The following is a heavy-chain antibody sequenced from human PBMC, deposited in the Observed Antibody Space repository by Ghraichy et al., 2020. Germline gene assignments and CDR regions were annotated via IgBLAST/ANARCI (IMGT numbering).Heavy chain of an antibody. CDR2: INSGSAYI. CDR3: ARAITSTRSGSDI. V-gene: IGHV3-21*01. D-gene: IGHD6-19*01. J-gene: IGHJ3*02. CDR1: GFTLSRYT. Sequence: GGSLRLSCTASGFTLSRYTINWVRQAPGKGLEWISSINSGSAYIYYADSMKGRVTISRDNAKQSVYLQMNSLRVEDTAIYYCARAITSTRSGSDIWGQGTMVTVSS.